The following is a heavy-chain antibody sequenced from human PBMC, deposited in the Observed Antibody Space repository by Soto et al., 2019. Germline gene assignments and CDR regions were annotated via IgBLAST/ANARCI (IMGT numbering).Heavy chain of an antibody. CDR1: GLTLDSYE. Sequence: GGSLRLSCTAPGLTLDSYEMNWVRQAPGKGLEWISYIRGGGSPIYYADSVKGRFTISRDDAKNSVYLQMNSLRAEDTALYYCATKIYGTTYFSNWSQGTLVTVSS. CDR2: IRGGGSPI. J-gene: IGHJ4*02. D-gene: IGHD1-7*01. V-gene: IGHV3-48*03. CDR3: ATKIYGTTYFSN.